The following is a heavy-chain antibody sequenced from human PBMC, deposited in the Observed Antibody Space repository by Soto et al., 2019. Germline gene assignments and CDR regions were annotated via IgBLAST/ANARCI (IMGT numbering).Heavy chain of an antibody. Sequence: QVQLVQSGAEVKTPEASVKVSCRASGYSFGTHGISWVRQAPGQGLEWMGWISTYDDKTNFPQKFQGRITMTTDPSTSTAYMVLRSLRSDDTAVYFCARDLGYCNSSGCFRNWFDPWGQGTLVTVSS. V-gene: IGHV1-18*01. CDR2: ISTYDDKT. CDR1: GYSFGTHG. D-gene: IGHD2-15*01. J-gene: IGHJ5*02. CDR3: ARDLGYCNSSGCFRNWFDP.